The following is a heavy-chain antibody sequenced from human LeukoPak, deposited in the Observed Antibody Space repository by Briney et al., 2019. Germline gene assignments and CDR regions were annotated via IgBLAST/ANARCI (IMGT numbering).Heavy chain of an antibody. Sequence: ASETLSLTCAVYGGSFSGYYWSWIRQPPGKGLEWIVEINHSGSTNYNPSLKSRVTISVDTSKNQFSLKLSSVTAADTAVYYCASWGRWASIVPHWFDPWGQGTLVTVSS. CDR2: INHSGST. D-gene: IGHD3-16*01. CDR1: GGSFSGYY. J-gene: IGHJ5*02. V-gene: IGHV4-34*01. CDR3: ASWGRWASIVPHWFDP.